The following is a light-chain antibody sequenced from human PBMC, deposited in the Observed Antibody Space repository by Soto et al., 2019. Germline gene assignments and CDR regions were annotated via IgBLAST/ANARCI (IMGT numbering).Light chain of an antibody. J-gene: IGKJ4*01. V-gene: IGKV1-9*01. Sequence: DLQLTQSPSFLSASVGDRVTITCRASQGINDYLAWYQQKPGKAPKLLIYDASTLQSDVPSRFSRSTSGTEFTITISGLQPEDFATYYSQQYNTYPLTFGGGTKVEVK. CDR3: QQYNTYPLT. CDR1: QGINDY. CDR2: DAS.